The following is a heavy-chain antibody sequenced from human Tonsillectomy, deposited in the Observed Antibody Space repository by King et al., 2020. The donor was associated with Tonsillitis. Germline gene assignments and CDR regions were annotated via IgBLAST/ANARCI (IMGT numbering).Heavy chain of an antibody. CDR3: VRDSLYHFGSVSYFGNLDY. J-gene: IGHJ4*02. CDR1: GFTFSDYW. V-gene: IGHV3-7*03. Sequence: VQLVESGGGLVQPGGSLRLSCVASGFTFSDYWMTWVRQAPGKGLEWVANVKQDGSEKYYVESVKGRFTISRDNAKTSLYLQMRSLRDDDTAVYYCVRDSLYHFGSVSYFGNLDYWGQGILVTVSS. CDR2: VKQDGSEK. D-gene: IGHD3-10*01.